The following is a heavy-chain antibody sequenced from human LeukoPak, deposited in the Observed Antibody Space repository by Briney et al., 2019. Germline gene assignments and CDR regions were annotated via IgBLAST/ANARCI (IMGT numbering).Heavy chain of an antibody. J-gene: IGHJ4*02. D-gene: IGHD3-3*01. Sequence: PGGSLRLSCTASGFSISTYWMNWVRQTPGEGLEWVANIKHDGSEKYYVDSVRGRFTISRDNTMNSLYLQMSSLRAEDTAVYYCATDRGWRTSGYYLYYFEYWGQGTLVTYSS. V-gene: IGHV3-7*01. CDR3: ATDRGWRTSGYYLYYFEY. CDR1: GFSISTYW. CDR2: IKHDGSEK.